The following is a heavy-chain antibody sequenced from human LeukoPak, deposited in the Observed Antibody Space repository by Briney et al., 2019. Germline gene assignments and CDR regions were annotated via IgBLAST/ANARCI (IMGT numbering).Heavy chain of an antibody. CDR2: IYTSGST. Sequence: SETLSLTCTVSGGSISSGSYYWSWIRQPAGKGLEWIGRIYTSGSTNYNPSLKSRVTISVDTSKNQFSLKLSSVTAADTAVYYCARSAIVGATDGYYFDYWGQGTLVTVSS. CDR1: GGSISSGSYY. CDR3: ARSAIVGATDGYYFDY. D-gene: IGHD1-26*01. J-gene: IGHJ4*02. V-gene: IGHV4-61*02.